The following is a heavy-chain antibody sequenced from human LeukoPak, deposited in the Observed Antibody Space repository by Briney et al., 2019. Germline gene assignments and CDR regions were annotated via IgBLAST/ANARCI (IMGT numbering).Heavy chain of an antibody. V-gene: IGHV1-2*02. CDR2: INPNSGGT. Sequence: ASVKVSCKASGYTFTGYYIHWVRQAPGQGLEWMGWINPNSGGTNYAQKFQGRVTMTRDTSISTAYMELSRLRSDDTAVYYCAREYAYYYDSSGYYYVDYFDYWGQGTLVTVSS. D-gene: IGHD3-22*01. CDR1: GYTFTGYY. CDR3: AREYAYYYDSSGYYYVDYFDY. J-gene: IGHJ4*02.